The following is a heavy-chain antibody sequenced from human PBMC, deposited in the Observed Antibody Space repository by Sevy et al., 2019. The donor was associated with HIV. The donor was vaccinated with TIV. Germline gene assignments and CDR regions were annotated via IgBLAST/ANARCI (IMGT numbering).Heavy chain of an antibody. J-gene: IGHJ3*01. CDR1: GGSINSGGYS. Sequence: SENLSLTCAVSGGSINSGGYSWSWIRQPPGKGLEWIGYIFQSGATYYIPSLQSRVSISVDMSKTQFSLNLRSVTAADTAMYYCARGRVWDSSSWYGAFDVWGQGTMVTVSS. V-gene: IGHV4-30-2*01. D-gene: IGHD6-13*01. CDR2: IFQSGAT. CDR3: ARGRVWDSSSWYGAFDV.